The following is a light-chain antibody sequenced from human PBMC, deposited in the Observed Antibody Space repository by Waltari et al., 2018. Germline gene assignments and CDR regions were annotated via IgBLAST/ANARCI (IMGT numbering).Light chain of an antibody. CDR1: QSVRSR. V-gene: IGKV3-15*01. CDR2: DAS. CDR3: QQYHNWPPG. J-gene: IGKJ3*01. Sequence: EMVMTQSPATLSVSLGERATRSCRASQSVRSRLAWYQQKPGQAPRLLVYDASTRATGVPARFSGSGSGTDFILTISGMQSEDFAVYYCQQYHNWPPGFGPGTKVDIK.